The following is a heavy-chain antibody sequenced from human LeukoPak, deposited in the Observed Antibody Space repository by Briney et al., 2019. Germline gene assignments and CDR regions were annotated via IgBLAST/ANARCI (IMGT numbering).Heavy chain of an antibody. D-gene: IGHD6-19*01. CDR3: ARARYSSGWYDGDEYHYYGMDV. CDR2: IWYDGSNK. Sequence: GGSLRLSCAASGFTFSSYGMHWVRQAPGKGLEWVAVIWYDGSNKYYADSVKGRFTISRDNSNNTLYLQMNSLRAEDTAVYYCARARYSSGWYDGDEYHYYGMDVWGQGTTVTVSS. V-gene: IGHV3-33*01. J-gene: IGHJ6*02. CDR1: GFTFSSYG.